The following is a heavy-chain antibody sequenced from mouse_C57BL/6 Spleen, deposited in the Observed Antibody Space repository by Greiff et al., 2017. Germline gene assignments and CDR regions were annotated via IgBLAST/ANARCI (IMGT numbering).Heavy chain of an antibody. J-gene: IGHJ4*01. CDR3: ARLSNYAMDY. CDR2: IDPSDSET. V-gene: IGHV1-52*01. CDR1: GYTFTSYW. D-gene: IGHD1-1*01. Sequence: QVQLKQSGAELVRPGSSVKLSCKASGYTFTSYWMHWVKQRPIQGLEWIGNIDPSDSETHYNQKFKDKATLTVDKSSSTAYMQLSSLTSEDSAVXYCARLSNYAMDYWGQGTSVTVSS.